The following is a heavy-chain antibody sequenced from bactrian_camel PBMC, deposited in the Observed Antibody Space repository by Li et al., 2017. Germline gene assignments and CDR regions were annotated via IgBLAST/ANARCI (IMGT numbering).Heavy chain of an antibody. J-gene: IGHJ4*01. V-gene: IGHV3S40*01. Sequence: LVESGGGSVQPGGSLKLSCVTSGFSAGSRGNMAWFRQAPGKEREGVAAIMILGATTYYADSVKGRFTISQDSARNTVYLQMNNLHPEDTATYYCAEGRGSRGEHCYSLNYWGQGTQVTVS. CDR3: AEGRGSRGEHCYSLNY. CDR1: GFSAGSRGN. CDR2: IMILGATT. D-gene: IGHD6*01.